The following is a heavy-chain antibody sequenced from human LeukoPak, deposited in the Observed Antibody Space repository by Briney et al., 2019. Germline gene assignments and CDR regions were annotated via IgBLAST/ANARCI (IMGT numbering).Heavy chain of an antibody. CDR2: ISGSGGST. V-gene: IGHV3-48*03. D-gene: IGHD5-12*01. J-gene: IGHJ4*02. CDR1: GFTFSSYE. Sequence: QAGGSLRLSCAASGFTFSSYEMNWVRQAPGKGLEWVSAISGSGGSTYYADSVKGRFTISRDNAKNSLYLQMNSLRAEDTAVYYCARKREYTGYDLGYWGQGTLVTVSS. CDR3: ARKREYTGYDLGY.